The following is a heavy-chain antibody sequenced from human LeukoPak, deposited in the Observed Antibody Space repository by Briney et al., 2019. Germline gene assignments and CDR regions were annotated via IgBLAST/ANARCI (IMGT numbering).Heavy chain of an antibody. J-gene: IGHJ4*02. Sequence: GGSLRLSCAASGFTFSSYAMHWVRQAPGKGLEWVANIKQDGSEKYYVDSVKGRFTISRDNAKNSLYLQMNSLRAEDTAVYYCARAFTFGSWVDYWGQGTLVTVSS. CDR2: IKQDGSEK. V-gene: IGHV3-7*01. CDR3: ARAFTFGSWVDY. D-gene: IGHD6-13*01. CDR1: GFTFSSYA.